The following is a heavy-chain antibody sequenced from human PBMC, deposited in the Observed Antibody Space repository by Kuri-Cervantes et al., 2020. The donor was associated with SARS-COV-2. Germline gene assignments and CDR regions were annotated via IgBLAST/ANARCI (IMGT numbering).Heavy chain of an antibody. J-gene: IGHJ4*02. V-gene: IGHV1-69*13. CDR1: GGTFSSYA. CDR3: ARARNGNYLNEPDY. CDR2: IIPIFGTA. Sequence: SVKVSCKASGGTFSSYAISWVRQAPGQGLEWMGGIIPIFGTANYAQKFQGRVTITADESTSTAYMELSSLRSEDTAVHYCARARNGNYLNEPDYWGQGTLVTVS. D-gene: IGHD4-17*01.